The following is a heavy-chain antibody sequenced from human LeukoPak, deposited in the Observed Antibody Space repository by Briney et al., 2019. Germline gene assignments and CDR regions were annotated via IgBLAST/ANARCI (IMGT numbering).Heavy chain of an antibody. V-gene: IGHV6-1*01. J-gene: IGHJ4*02. CDR2: TYYRSKWDN. D-gene: IGHD6-19*01. Sequence: SQTLSLTCAISGDSVSSNSAAWNWIRQSPSRGLEWLGRTYYRSKWDNDYAVSVKSRISINPDTSNNQSSLQLNSVTPEDTAVYYCAREMVAVSGIYFDYWGQGTLVTVSS. CDR1: GDSVSSNSAA. CDR3: AREMVAVSGIYFDY.